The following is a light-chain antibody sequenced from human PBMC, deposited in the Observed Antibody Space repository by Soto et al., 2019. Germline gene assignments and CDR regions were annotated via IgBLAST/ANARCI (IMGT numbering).Light chain of an antibody. Sequence: DIQMTQSPSTLSASVGDRVSITCRASQSIGDWLCWYQQKPGKAPKLLIYKASSLESEVPSRFSGTGSETEFTLTISSLQPDDFATYYCQQYNSYSTFGQGTKVDI. V-gene: IGKV1-5*03. CDR3: QQYNSYST. CDR1: QSIGDW. J-gene: IGKJ1*01. CDR2: KAS.